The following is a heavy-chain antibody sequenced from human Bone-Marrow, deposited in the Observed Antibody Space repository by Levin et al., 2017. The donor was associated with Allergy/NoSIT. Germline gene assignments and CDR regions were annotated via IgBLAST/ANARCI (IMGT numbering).Heavy chain of an antibody. D-gene: IGHD3-3*01. J-gene: IGHJ4*02. Sequence: PSETLSLTCTVSGGSISSSSYYWGWIRQPPGKGLEWIGSIYYSGSTYYNPSLKSRVTISVDTSKNQFSLKLSSVTAADTAVYYCARDSGYYDFWSGYYHYWGQGTLVTVSS. CDR2: IYYSGST. CDR3: ARDSGYYDFWSGYYHY. CDR1: GGSISSSSYY. V-gene: IGHV4-39*07.